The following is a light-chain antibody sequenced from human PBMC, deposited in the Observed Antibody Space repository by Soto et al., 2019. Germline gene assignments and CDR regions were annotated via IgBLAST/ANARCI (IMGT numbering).Light chain of an antibody. J-gene: IGKJ5*01. CDR1: QGISSY. Sequence: AIRMTQSPSSLSASTGDRVTITCRASQGISSYLAWYQQKPGKAPKLLIYAASTLQSGVPSRFSGSGSGTDFTLTISCLQSEDFATYYCQQYYSYQITFGQGTRLENK. CDR3: QQYYSYQIT. CDR2: AAS. V-gene: IGKV1-8*01.